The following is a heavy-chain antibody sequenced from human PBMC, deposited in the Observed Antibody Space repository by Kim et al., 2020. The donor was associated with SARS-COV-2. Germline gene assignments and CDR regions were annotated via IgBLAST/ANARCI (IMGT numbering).Heavy chain of an antibody. D-gene: IGHD3-10*01. J-gene: IGHJ4*02. Sequence: TIYYADSVKGRFTISRDNAKNSLYLQMNSLRDEDTAVYYCARDRGGVGDYLGQGTLVTVSS. V-gene: IGHV3-48*02. CDR2: TI. CDR3: ARDRGGVGDY.